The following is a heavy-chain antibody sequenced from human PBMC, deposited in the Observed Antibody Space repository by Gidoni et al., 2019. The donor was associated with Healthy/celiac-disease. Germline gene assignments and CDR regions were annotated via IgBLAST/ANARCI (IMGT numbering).Heavy chain of an antibody. CDR3: TTEVFVADESKNHDY. CDR2: IKSKTDGGTT. CDR1: GFTFSNAW. V-gene: IGHV3-15*01. Sequence: EVQLVESGGGLVKPGGSLRLSCAASGFTFSNAWMSWVRQAPGKGLEWVGRIKSKTDGGTTDYAAPVKGRFTISRDDSKNTLYLQMNSLKTEDTAVYYCTTEVFVADESKNHDYWGQGTLVTVSS. D-gene: IGHD3-10*02. J-gene: IGHJ4*02.